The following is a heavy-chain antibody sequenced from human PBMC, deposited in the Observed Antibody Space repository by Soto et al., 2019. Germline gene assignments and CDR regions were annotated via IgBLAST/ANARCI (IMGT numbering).Heavy chain of an antibody. CDR1: GYSFATYY. Sequence: QVQLVQSGAEVRKPGASVTVSCKASGYSFATYYIHWVRQAPGQGLEWMGMMNPRGGTASYAHQFQGRVTMTTDTSTSSVYMDLRSLRSDDTAVYYCARGGSLAAPGAGVDVWGQGTTVTVSS. CDR2: MNPRGGTA. J-gene: IGHJ6*02. V-gene: IGHV1-46*01. D-gene: IGHD6-13*01. CDR3: ARGGSLAAPGAGVDV.